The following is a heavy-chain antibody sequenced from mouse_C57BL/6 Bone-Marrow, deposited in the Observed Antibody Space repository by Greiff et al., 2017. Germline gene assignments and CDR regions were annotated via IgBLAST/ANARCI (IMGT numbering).Heavy chain of an antibody. V-gene: IGHV5-6*01. CDR3: ARRGRRGYFDV. CDR2: ISSGGSYT. CDR1: GFTFSSYG. J-gene: IGHJ1*03. Sequence: EVQRVESGGDLVKPRGSLKLSCAASGFTFSSYGMSWVRQTPDKRLEWVATISSGGSYTYYPHSVKGRFTFSRDNANNTPYLQMRSLTSEDTAMYYCARRGRRGYFDVWGTGTTVTVSS.